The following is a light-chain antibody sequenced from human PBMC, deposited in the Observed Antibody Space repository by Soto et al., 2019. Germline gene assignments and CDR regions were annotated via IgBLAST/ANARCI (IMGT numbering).Light chain of an antibody. Sequence: EIVLTQSPGTLSLSPGERATLSCRASQSVSSNYLAWYQQKPGQAPRLLIYGASSRATGIPDRFSGSGSGTDFTLTISRLAPEDFAVYYCQQYCSSPETFGQGTKVEIK. CDR3: QQYCSSPET. CDR2: GAS. CDR1: QSVSSNY. J-gene: IGKJ1*01. V-gene: IGKV3-20*01.